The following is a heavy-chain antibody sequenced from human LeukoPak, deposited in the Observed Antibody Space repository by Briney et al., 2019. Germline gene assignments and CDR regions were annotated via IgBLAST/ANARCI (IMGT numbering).Heavy chain of an antibody. D-gene: IGHD5-24*01. Sequence: SETLSLTCAVSGDSFSRHYWTWIRQPPGRGLEWIGSIYYSGSTYYNPSPKSRVTISMDTSKTQFSLKPISVTAADTAVYYCAREKGPRRDGYRDWGQGTLVTVSS. CDR1: GDSFSRHY. V-gene: IGHV4-59*11. J-gene: IGHJ4*02. CDR2: IYYSGST. CDR3: AREKGPRRDGYRD.